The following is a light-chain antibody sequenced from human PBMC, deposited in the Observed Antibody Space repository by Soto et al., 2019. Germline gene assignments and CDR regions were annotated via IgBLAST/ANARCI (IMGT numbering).Light chain of an antibody. CDR1: SSNIGAGYD. Sequence: QPVLTQPPSVSGAPGQRVTISCTGSSSNIGAGYDVHWYQQLPGTAPKLLIYGNSNRPSGVPDRFSGSKPGTSASLAITGLQAEDEADYYCQSYDSSLRVFGTGTKVTVL. V-gene: IGLV1-40*01. CDR3: QSYDSSLRV. J-gene: IGLJ1*01. CDR2: GNS.